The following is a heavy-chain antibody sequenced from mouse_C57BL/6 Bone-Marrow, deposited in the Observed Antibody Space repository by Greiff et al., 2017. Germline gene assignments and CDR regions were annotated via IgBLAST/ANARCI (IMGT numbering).Heavy chain of an antibody. CDR1: GYTFTSYG. J-gene: IGHJ4*01. CDR3: ARDSSGYLYAMDY. Sequence: QVQLQQSGAELARPGASVKLSCKASGYTFTSYGISWVKQRTGPGLEWIGEIYPRSGNTYYNEKFKGKATLTADKSSSTAYIELRSLTSEDSAVYFCARDSSGYLYAMDYWGQGTSVTVSS. D-gene: IGHD3-2*02. CDR2: IYPRSGNT. V-gene: IGHV1-81*01.